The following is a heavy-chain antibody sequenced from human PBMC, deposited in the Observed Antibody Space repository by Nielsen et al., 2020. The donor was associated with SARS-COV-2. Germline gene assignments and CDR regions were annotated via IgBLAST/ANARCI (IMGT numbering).Heavy chain of an antibody. CDR3: TARVL. Sequence: GESLKISCAASGFTFSNAWMSWVRQAPGKGLEWVGRIKSKSDGGTADYAAPVKGRFTISRDDSKNTLYLQMNGLKTEDTAVYYCTARVLRGQGTLVTVSS. V-gene: IGHV3-15*01. J-gene: IGHJ4*02. CDR2: IKSKSDGGTA. CDR1: GFTFSNAW.